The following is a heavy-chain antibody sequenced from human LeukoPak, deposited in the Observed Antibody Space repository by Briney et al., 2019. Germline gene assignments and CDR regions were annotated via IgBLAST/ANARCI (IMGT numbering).Heavy chain of an antibody. Sequence: GGSLRLACAAAGFTCSSYAMSWVRQAPGKGLKWVSAISGSGGSTYYADSVKGRFTISRDNSKNTQYLQMNSLRAEDTAVYYCAKRGSGWRREFDYWGEGNLVTVSS. CDR2: ISGSGGST. V-gene: IGHV3-23*01. J-gene: IGHJ4*02. CDR3: AKRGSGWRREFDY. CDR1: GFTCSSYA. D-gene: IGHD6-19*01.